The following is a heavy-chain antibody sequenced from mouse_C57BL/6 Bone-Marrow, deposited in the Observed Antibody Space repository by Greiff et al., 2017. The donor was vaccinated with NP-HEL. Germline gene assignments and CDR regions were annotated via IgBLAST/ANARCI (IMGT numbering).Heavy chain of an antibody. CDR1: GYTFTSYW. D-gene: IGHD1-1*01. CDR3: ARSITTVVATSYWYFEV. CDR2: IDPSDSET. J-gene: IGHJ1*03. V-gene: IGHV1-52*01. Sequence: QVQLKQSGAELVRPGSSVKLSCKASGYTFTSYWMHWVKQRPIQGLEWIGNIDPSDSETHYNQKFKDKATLTVDKSSSTAYMQLSSLTSEDSAVYYCARSITTVVATSYWYFEVWGTGTTVTVSS.